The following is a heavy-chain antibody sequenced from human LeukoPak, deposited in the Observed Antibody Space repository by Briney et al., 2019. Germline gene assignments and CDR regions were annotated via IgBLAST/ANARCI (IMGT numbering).Heavy chain of an antibody. Sequence: GASVKVPCKASGGTFSSYAISWVRQAPGQGLEWMGWINPNSGGTNYAQKFQGRVTTTRDTSISTVYMELSRLRSDDTAVYYCARDEIKGLRFLGYWGQGTLVTVSS. CDR2: INPNSGGT. CDR1: GGTFSSYA. D-gene: IGHD3-3*01. CDR3: ARDEIKGLRFLGY. V-gene: IGHV1-2*02. J-gene: IGHJ4*02.